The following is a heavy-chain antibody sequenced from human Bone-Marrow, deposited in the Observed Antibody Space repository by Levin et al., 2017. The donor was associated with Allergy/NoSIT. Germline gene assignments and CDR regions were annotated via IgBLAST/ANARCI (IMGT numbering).Heavy chain of an antibody. CDR2: MNPKTGGT. J-gene: IGHJ6*02. V-gene: IGHV1-2*02. CDR1: GYTFNDHY. D-gene: IGHD3-16*01. CDR3: AGRNVVDYGGGKFGYYGMDV. Sequence: ASVKVSCKTSGYTFNDHYIHWVRQAPGQGLEWMGWMNPKTGGTGSAQKFRGRVTMTGDTSISTAYMDLSRLTCDDTAVYFCAGRNVVDYGGGKFGYYGMDVWGQGTTVTVSS.